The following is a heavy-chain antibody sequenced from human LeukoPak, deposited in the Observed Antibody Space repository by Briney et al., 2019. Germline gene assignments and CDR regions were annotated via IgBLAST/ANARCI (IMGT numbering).Heavy chain of an antibody. CDR2: INPNSGGT. CDR1: GYSFTDYY. Sequence: ASVKVSCKASGYSFTDYYMHWVRQAPGQGLEWMGWINPNSGGTNYAQKFQGRVTMTRDTSISTVYMELSRLRSDDTAVYYCVREGGSSTSCYTCWFDPWGQGTLVTVSS. J-gene: IGHJ5*02. D-gene: IGHD2-2*02. V-gene: IGHV1-2*02. CDR3: VREGGSSTSCYTCWFDP.